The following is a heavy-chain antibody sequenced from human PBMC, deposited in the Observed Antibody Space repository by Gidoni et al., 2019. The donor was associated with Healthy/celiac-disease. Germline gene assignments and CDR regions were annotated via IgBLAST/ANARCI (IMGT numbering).Heavy chain of an antibody. V-gene: IGHV3-23*01. J-gene: IGHJ4*02. Sequence: EVQLLESGGGLVQPGGSLRRPCAASGFPFSRYALSWVRQAPGKGLEWVSAISGSGGSTYYADSVKGRFTISRDNSKNTLYLQMNSLRAEDTAVYYCAKERWELRGGDYWGQGTLVTVSS. CDR1: GFPFSRYA. D-gene: IGHD1-26*01. CDR2: ISGSGGST. CDR3: AKERWELRGGDY.